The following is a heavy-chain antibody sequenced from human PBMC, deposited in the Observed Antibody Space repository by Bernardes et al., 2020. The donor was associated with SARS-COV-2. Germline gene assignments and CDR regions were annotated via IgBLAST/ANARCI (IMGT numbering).Heavy chain of an antibody. CDR3: ARDLSSWYPYYFDY. CDR2: ISAYNGNT. CDR1: GYTFTSYG. Sequence: ASMKVSCKASGYTFTSYGISWVRQAPGQGLEWMGWISAYNGNTNYAQKLQGRVTMTTDTSTSTAYMELRSLRSDDTAVYYCARDLSSWYPYYFDYWGQGTLVTVSS. J-gene: IGHJ4*02. D-gene: IGHD6-13*01. V-gene: IGHV1-18*04.